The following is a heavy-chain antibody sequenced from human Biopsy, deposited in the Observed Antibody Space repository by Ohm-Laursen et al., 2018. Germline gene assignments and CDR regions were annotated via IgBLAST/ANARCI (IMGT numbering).Heavy chain of an antibody. CDR2: NIPILGTG. V-gene: IGHV1-69*06. CDR3: ATKLAGYFHH. CDR1: GGTFSNHG. Sequence: SSMKVSCKAPGGTFSNHGVNWVRQAPGQGLEWLGGNIPILGTGNYAQKFQDRVTVASDTSTSTTTMELRSLRADDTAVYYCATKLAGYFHHWGQGTLVIVSS. J-gene: IGHJ1*01.